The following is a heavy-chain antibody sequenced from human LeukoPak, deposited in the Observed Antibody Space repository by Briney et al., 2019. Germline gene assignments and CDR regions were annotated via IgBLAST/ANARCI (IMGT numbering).Heavy chain of an antibody. Sequence: ASVKVSCKGSGYIFTGYFMHWVRQAPGQGPEWMGLINPNSGGTNYAQKFQDRVTMTRDTSISTAYMELSSLRSDDTAVYYCARDLSSTSNWELDYWGQGTLVTVSS. J-gene: IGHJ4*02. CDR1: GYIFTGYF. V-gene: IGHV1-2*06. CDR2: INPNSGGT. CDR3: ARDLSSTSNWELDY. D-gene: IGHD1-26*01.